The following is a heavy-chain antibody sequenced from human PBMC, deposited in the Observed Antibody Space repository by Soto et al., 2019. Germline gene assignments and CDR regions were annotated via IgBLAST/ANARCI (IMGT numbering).Heavy chain of an antibody. J-gene: IGHJ6*02. CDR1: GGTFSSYA. CDR2: IIPIFGTA. V-gene: IGHV1-69*13. Sequence: ASVKVSCKASGGTFSSYAISWVRQAPGQGLEWMGGIIPIFGTANYAQKFQGRVTITADESTSTAYMELSSLRSEDTAVYYCARVSGDGYTVYYYYYYGMDVWGQGTTVTVSS. D-gene: IGHD5-12*01. CDR3: ARVSGDGYTVYYYYYYGMDV.